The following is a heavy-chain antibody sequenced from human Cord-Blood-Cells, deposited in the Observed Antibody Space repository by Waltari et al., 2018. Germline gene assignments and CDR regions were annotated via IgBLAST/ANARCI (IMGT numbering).Heavy chain of an antibody. CDR1: GGSFSGYY. CDR2: INHRGST. V-gene: IGHV4-34*01. D-gene: IGHD6-13*01. CDR3: ARVDSSSWLNWFDP. J-gene: IGHJ5*02. Sequence: QVQLQQWGAGLLKPSETLSLTCAVYGGSFSGYYWSWIRQPPGKGLEWIGEINHRGSTNYNPSLKSRVTISVDTSKNQFSLKLSSVTAADTAVYYCARVDSSSWLNWFDPWGQGTLVTVSS.